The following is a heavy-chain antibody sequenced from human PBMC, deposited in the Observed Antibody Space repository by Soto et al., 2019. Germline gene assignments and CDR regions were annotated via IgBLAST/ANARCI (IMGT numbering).Heavy chain of an antibody. CDR3: ALRHLDSGGLFNY. CDR2: IYWDDDK. D-gene: IGHD3-10*01. V-gene: IGHV2-5*02. CDR1: GFSLDTSGVA. J-gene: IGHJ4*02. Sequence: QITLKESGPTLVKPTQTLTLTCTFSGFSLDTSGVAVGWIRQPPGTGLEWLSVIYWDDDKRSSPSLRSRLTVTKDTSKLQVVLTMTNRDPVDTPTYYRALRHLDSGGLFNYWGQGTLVTVSS.